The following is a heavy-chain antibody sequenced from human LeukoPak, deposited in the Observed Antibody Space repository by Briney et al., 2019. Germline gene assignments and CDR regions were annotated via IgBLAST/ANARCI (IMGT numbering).Heavy chain of an antibody. CDR3: ARHPPNYYYYYMDV. CDR2: INHSGST. V-gene: IGHV4-34*01. J-gene: IGHJ6*03. CDR1: GGSFSGYY. Sequence: SETLSLTCAVYGGSFSGYYWSWIRQPPGKGLEWIGEINHSGSTNCNPSLKSRVTISVDTSKNQFSLKLSSVTAADTAVYYCARHPPNYYYYYMDVWGKGTTVTISS.